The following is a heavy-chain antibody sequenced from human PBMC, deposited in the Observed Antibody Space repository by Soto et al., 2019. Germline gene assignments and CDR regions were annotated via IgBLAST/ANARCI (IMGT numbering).Heavy chain of an antibody. Sequence: SETLSLTCTVSGGSISSGDYYWSWIRQPPGKGLEWIGYIYYSGSTYYNPSLKSRVTISVDTSKNQFSLKLSSVTAADTAVYYCARDKTAPNWFDTWGQGTLVTVSS. CDR2: IYYSGST. CDR1: GGSISSGDYY. J-gene: IGHJ5*02. D-gene: IGHD5-18*01. CDR3: ARDKTAPNWFDT. V-gene: IGHV4-30-4*01.